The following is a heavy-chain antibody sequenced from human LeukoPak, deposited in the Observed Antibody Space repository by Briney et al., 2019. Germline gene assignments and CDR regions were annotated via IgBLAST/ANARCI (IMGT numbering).Heavy chain of an antibody. V-gene: IGHV1-2*02. J-gene: IGHJ5*02. CDR3: VRDRPHNWFDP. CDR1: GYTFSGYY. Sequence: ASVKVSCTASGYTFSGYYIHWVRQAPGQGLEWMGLIKPDSGDTNYALSFRGRVTMTRDTSITTAYMELNRLTSDDTAVYYCVRDRPHNWFDPWGQGTLVTVSS. CDR2: IKPDSGDT.